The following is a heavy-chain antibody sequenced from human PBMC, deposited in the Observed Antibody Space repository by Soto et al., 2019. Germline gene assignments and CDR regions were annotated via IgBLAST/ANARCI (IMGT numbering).Heavy chain of an antibody. D-gene: IGHD3-22*01. Sequence: ASVKVSCKVSGYTLTELSMHWVRQAPGKGLEWMGGFDPEDGETIYAQKFQGRVTMTEDTSTDTAYMELSSLRSEDTAVYYCATAGYYDGSGYYTPYYRGQRTLVTVSA. CDR2: FDPEDGET. V-gene: IGHV1-24*01. CDR3: ATAGYYDGSGYYTPYY. CDR1: GYTLTELS. J-gene: IGHJ4*02.